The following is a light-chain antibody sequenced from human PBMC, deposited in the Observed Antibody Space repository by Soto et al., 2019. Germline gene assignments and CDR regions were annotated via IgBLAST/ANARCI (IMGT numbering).Light chain of an antibody. V-gene: IGLV2-14*01. CDR3: SSYTSNNILYV. J-gene: IGLJ1*01. CDR2: EVS. CDR1: SSDVGGYNY. Sequence: QSALTKPASVSGSPGQSITLPCTGTSSDVGGYNYVSWYQQYPGKAPKLIIYEVSNRPSGVSGRFSGSKSDNTAFLTISGLHAEDEADYYCSSYTSNNILYVFGGGTKLTVL.